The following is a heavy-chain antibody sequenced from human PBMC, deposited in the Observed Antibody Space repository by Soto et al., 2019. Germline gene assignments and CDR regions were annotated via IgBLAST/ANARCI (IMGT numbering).Heavy chain of an antibody. CDR3: ARHNGLGAYDWLDP. Sequence: SETLSLTCSFSGGSISSSSFHLGWIRQPPGKGLEWIGSIYYSGSTYYSPSLKSRVTISVDTSKNQFSLKLDSVTAADTAVYYCARHNGLGAYDWLDPWGQGTLVTVSS. D-gene: IGHD1-26*01. J-gene: IGHJ5*02. CDR1: GGSISSSSFH. V-gene: IGHV4-39*07. CDR2: IYYSGST.